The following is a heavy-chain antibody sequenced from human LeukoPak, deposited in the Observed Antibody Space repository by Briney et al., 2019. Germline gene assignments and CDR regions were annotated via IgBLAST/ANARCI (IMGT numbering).Heavy chain of an antibody. CDR2: INPSGGST. J-gene: IGHJ4*02. Sequence: ASVKVSCKASGYTFTSYYMHWVRQAPGXXLXWMGIINPSGGSTSYAQKFQGRVTMTRDTSTSTVYMELSSLRSEDTAVYYCASLQEDYYGSGSYYNRDYWGQGTLVTVSS. V-gene: IGHV1-46*01. D-gene: IGHD3-10*01. CDR3: ASLQEDYYGSGSYYNRDY. CDR1: GYTFTSYY.